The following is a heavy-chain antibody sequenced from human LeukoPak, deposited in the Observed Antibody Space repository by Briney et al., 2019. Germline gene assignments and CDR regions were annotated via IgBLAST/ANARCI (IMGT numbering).Heavy chain of an antibody. V-gene: IGHV1-69*13. CDR2: IIPIFGTA. CDR3: ATSIFGVVTATDY. J-gene: IGHJ4*02. CDR1: GGTFSSYA. D-gene: IGHD3-3*01. Sequence: GASVKVSCKASGGTFSSYAISWVRQAPGQGLEWMGGIIPIFGTANYAQKFQGRVTITADESTSTAYMELSSLRSEDTAVYYCATSIFGVVTATDYWGQGTLVTVSS.